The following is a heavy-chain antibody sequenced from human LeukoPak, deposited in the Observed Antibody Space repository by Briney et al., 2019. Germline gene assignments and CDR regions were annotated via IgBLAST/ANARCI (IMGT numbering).Heavy chain of an antibody. V-gene: IGHV1-46*01. CDR3: ARGDYHYDSSGYGDYFDH. D-gene: IGHD3-22*01. CDR1: GGTFSSYA. J-gene: IGHJ4*02. CDR2: INPSGGRTSNPSGGRT. Sequence: ASVKVSCKASGGTFSSYAISWVRQAPGQGLEWMGIINPSGGRTSNPSGGRTSYAQKFQGRVTMTRDTSTSTAYLEISSLRCEDTGVYYCARGDYHYDSSGYGDYFDHWGQGTLVTVSS.